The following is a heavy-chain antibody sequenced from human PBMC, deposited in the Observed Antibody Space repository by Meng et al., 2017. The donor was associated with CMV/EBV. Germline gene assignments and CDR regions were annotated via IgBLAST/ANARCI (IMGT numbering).Heavy chain of an antibody. V-gene: IGHV3-53*01. CDR1: FTVRSNS. CDR2: IYSGGST. CDR3: ARWGRDYVWGSYRSNWFDP. J-gene: IGHJ5*02. Sequence: GGSGGGPLPAWGSPGTPRAALVFTVRSNSLSWGRQAPGKGLEWVSVIYSGGSTYYADSVKGPFNISRDNSKDTLYLQMNRLRAEDTAVYYCARWGRDYVWGSYRSNWFDPWGQGTLVTVSS. D-gene: IGHD3-16*02.